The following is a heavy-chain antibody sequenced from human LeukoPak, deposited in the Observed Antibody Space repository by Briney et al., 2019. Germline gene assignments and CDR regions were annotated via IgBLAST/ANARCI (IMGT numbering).Heavy chain of an antibody. J-gene: IGHJ4*02. CDR2: ISDDSGST. CDR3: AKDQYSSGWYFDY. CDR1: VLMFSSYA. V-gene: IGHV3-23*01. Sequence: GGSLRLSCAASVLMFSSYAMSWVRQAPGKGLEWVSGISDDSGSTYYADSVRGRFTISRDNSKNTLYLQMNSLRVEDTAIYYCAKDQYSSGWYFDYWGQGTLVTVSS. D-gene: IGHD6-19*01.